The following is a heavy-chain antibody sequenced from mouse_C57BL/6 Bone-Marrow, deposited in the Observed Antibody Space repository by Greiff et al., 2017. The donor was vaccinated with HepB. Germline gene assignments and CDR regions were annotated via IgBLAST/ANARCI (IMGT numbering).Heavy chain of an antibody. J-gene: IGHJ1*03. Sequence: EVKVVESGPGLAKPSQTLSLTCSVTGYSITSDYWNWIRKFPGNKLEYMGYISYSGSTYYNPSLKSRISITRDTSKNQYYLQLNSVTTEDTATYYCARYLDWEGYWYFDVWGTGTTVTVSS. CDR2: ISYSGST. CDR3: ARYLDWEGYWYFDV. D-gene: IGHD4-1*01. V-gene: IGHV3-8*01. CDR1: GYSITSDY.